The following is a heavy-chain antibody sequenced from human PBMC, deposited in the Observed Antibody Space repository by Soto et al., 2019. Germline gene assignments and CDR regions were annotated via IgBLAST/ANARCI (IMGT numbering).Heavy chain of an antibody. CDR3: ARLVATREIYYYYYGVDV. CDR2: IYPGDSDT. D-gene: IGHD5-12*01. V-gene: IGHV5-51*01. J-gene: IGHJ6*02. CDR1: GYSFTSYW. Sequence: PGESLKISCKGSGYSFTSYWIGWVRQMPGKGLEWMGIIYPGDSDTRYSPSFQGQVTISADKSISTAYLQWSSLKASDTAMYYCARLVATREIYYYYYGVDVWGQGTTVTVSS.